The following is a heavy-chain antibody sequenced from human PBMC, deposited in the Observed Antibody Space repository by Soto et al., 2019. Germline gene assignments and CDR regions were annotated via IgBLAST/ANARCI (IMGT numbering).Heavy chain of an antibody. CDR2: IYPGDSDT. D-gene: IGHD3-3*01. CDR3: ARRRYYDFWSGYFIDFDY. CDR1: GYSFTSYW. Sequence: PGESLKISCKGSGYSFTSYWIGWVRQMPVKGLEWMGIIYPGDSDTRYSPSFQGQVTISADKSISTAYLQWSSLKASDTAMYYCARRRYYDFWSGYFIDFDYWGQGTLVTVSS. V-gene: IGHV5-51*01. J-gene: IGHJ4*02.